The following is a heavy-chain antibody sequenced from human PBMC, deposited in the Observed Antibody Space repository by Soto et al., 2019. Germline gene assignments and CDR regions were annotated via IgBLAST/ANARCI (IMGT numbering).Heavy chain of an antibody. CDR3: VTGPQLGH. CDR2: ITGSGDST. V-gene: IGHV3-23*01. J-gene: IGHJ4*02. CDR1: GFTFSSYA. D-gene: IGHD1-1*01. Sequence: EVELLESGGGSVQPGGSLRLSCAASGFTFSSYAMSWVRQAPGRGLEWVSKITGSGDSTYYVDSVKGRFTSSRDNSKNTLYLQMNSLRAEDTAVSYCVTGPQLGHWGQGTLVTVSS.